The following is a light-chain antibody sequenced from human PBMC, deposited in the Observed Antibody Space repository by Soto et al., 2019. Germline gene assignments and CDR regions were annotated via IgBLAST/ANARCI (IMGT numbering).Light chain of an antibody. J-gene: IGKJ1*01. Sequence: EIVMTQSPATLSVSPGDRATLSCRASQSVGRNLAWYQQKPGQAPRLLIYGAFTRATGVPVRFSGSGSGTEFTLAISSLQPEDFAVYYCQQYDDWPTWTFGQGTKVDIK. CDR1: QSVGRN. CDR3: QQYDDWPTWT. V-gene: IGKV3-15*01. CDR2: GAF.